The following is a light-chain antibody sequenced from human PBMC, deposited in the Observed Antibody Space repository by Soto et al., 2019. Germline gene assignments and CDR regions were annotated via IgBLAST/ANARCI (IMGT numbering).Light chain of an antibody. J-gene: IGLJ2*01. Sequence: QSVLTQPPSASGSPGQSVTISCTGTSSDGGGYNYVSWYQQHPGKAPKLMIYEVSKRPSGVPDRFSGSKSGNTASLTVSGLQAEDEADYYCSSYTSSSTLIFGGGTKLTVL. CDR2: EVS. CDR3: SSYTSSSTLI. V-gene: IGLV2-8*01. CDR1: SSDGGGYNY.